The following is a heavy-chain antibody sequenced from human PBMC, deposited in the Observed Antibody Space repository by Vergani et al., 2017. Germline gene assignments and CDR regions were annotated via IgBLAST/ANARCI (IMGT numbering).Heavy chain of an antibody. CDR2: INHSGST. CDR1: GGSFSGYY. V-gene: IGHV4-34*01. Sequence: QVQLQQWGAGLLKPSETLSLTCAVYGGSFSGYYWSWIRQPPGKGLEWIGEINHSGSTNYNPSLKGRATISVGTSKNQFSRKLSSVTAAYTAVYCCARVFPTRPLSNNWFDPWGQGTLVTVSS. D-gene: IGHD6-6*01. CDR3: ARVFPTRPLSNNWFDP. J-gene: IGHJ5*02.